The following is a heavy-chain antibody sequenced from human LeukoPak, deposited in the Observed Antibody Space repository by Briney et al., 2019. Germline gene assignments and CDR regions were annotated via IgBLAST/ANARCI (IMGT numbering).Heavy chain of an antibody. J-gene: IGHJ4*02. Sequence: GASVKVSCKASGYTFTSYGISWVRQAPGQGLEWMGWISAYNGNTNYAQKLQGRVTMTTDTSTSTAYMELRSLRSDDTAVYYCARDIRALGYCSGGSCWSRDYWGQGTLVTVSS. CDR2: ISAYNGNT. CDR1: GYTFTSYG. CDR3: ARDIRALGYCSGGSCWSRDY. V-gene: IGHV1-18*01. D-gene: IGHD2-15*01.